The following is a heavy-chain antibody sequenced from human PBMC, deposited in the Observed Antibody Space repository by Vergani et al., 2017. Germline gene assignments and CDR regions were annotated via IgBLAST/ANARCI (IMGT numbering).Heavy chain of an antibody. CDR2: INHSGST. Sequence: QVQLQQWGAGLLKPSETLSLTCAVYGGSFSGYYWSWIRQPPGKGLEWIGEINHSGSTNYNPSLKSRVTISVDTSKNQFSLKLSSVTAADTAVYYCAREHSSSSSFWFDPWGQGTLVTVSS. CDR3: AREHSSSSSFWFDP. J-gene: IGHJ5*02. V-gene: IGHV4-34*01. CDR1: GGSFSGYY. D-gene: IGHD6-6*01.